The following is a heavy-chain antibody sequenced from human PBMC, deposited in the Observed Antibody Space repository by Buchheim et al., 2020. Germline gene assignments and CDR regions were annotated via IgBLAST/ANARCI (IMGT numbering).Heavy chain of an antibody. J-gene: IGHJ4*02. V-gene: IGHV4-34*01. Sequence: QVQVQQWGAGLLKPSETLSLTCAVYGGSLSGYYWSWIRQPPGKGLEWIGEVSHSGSTHYNPSLKSRMTMSVDTSTNQFSLQLSSVTAADTAVYYCARGITGGDIYWGQGTL. CDR2: VSHSGST. D-gene: IGHD1-20*01. CDR1: GGSLSGYY. CDR3: ARGITGGDIY.